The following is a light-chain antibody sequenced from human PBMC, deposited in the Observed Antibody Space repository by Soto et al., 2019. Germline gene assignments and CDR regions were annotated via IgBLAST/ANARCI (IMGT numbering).Light chain of an antibody. V-gene: IGKV3-20*01. CDR3: QKYGSSPLT. J-gene: IGKJ4*01. CDR2: GAS. Sequence: ELVLTQSPGTLSLSPGERATLSCRASQTVNNNYLAWYQQIPGRAPRLLISGASGRATGTPDRFSGSASGTDFTLTISRLEPEDFEVYYCQKYGSSPLTFGGGTK. CDR1: QTVNNNY.